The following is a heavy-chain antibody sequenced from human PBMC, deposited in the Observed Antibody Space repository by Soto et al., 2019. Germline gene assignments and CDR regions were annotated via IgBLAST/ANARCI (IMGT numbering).Heavy chain of an antibody. Sequence: EVQLVESGGGLVQPGGSLRLPCAASGFTFSAYSMNWVRQAPGRGLEGVSFIGCTGRGTYYAGSVMGRFTISRENAKNSVYLQMDSLRADDTAVHNFAGARPASRPGYPPDIWGQGTVVTVSS. CDR1: GFTFSAYS. CDR2: IGCTGRGT. CDR3: AGARPASRPGYPPDI. V-gene: IGHV3-48*04. J-gene: IGHJ3*02. D-gene: IGHD6-6*01.